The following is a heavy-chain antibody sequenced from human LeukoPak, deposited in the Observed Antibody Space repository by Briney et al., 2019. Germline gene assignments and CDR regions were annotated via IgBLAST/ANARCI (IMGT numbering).Heavy chain of an antibody. CDR1: GGSISGYY. CDR3: ARADLHGGNPFDCFDI. Sequence: PSETLSLTCSVSGGSISGYYWTWIRQSPGKGLEWIGYIYSSGSTDYNPALKSRATISVDTSKNQFSLRLSSVTAADTAMYYCARADLHGGNPFDCFDIWGQGTMVTVSS. V-gene: IGHV4-59*08. CDR2: IYSSGST. D-gene: IGHD4-23*01. J-gene: IGHJ3*02.